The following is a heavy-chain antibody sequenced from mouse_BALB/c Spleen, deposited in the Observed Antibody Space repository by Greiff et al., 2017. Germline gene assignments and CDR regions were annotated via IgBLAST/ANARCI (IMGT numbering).Heavy chain of an antibody. CDR2: ISSGGSYT. CDR3: TRDSDYDGTWFAY. Sequence: EVKLMESGGGLVKPGGSLKLSCAASGFTFSSYTMSWVRQTPEKRLEWVATISSGGSYTYYPDSVKGRFTISRDNAKNTLYLQMSSLKSEDTAMYYCTRDSDYDGTWFAYWGQGTLVTVSA. V-gene: IGHV5-6-4*01. J-gene: IGHJ3*01. CDR1: GFTFSSYT. D-gene: IGHD2-4*01.